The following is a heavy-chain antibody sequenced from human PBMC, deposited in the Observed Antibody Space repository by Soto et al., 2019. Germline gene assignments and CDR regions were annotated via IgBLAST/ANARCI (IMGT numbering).Heavy chain of an antibody. CDR3: ARRSYDSSGYYLGAFDI. D-gene: IGHD3-22*01. Sequence: GGSLRLSCAASGFTVSSNYMSWVRQAPGKGLEWVSVIYSGGSTYYADSVKGRFTISRDNSKNTLYLQMNSLRAEDTAVYYCARRSYDSSGYYLGAFDIWGQGTMVTVSS. CDR2: IYSGGST. V-gene: IGHV3-53*01. J-gene: IGHJ3*02. CDR1: GFTVSSNY.